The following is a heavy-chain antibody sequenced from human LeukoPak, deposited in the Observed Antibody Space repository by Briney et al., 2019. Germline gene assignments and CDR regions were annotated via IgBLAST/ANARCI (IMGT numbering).Heavy chain of an antibody. Sequence: SETLSLTCTVSGGSISGTYYWRWIRQPPGKGLEWIGYIYYTGTTDSNPSLKSRVTISVDTSKNQFSLKLSSVTAADTAVYYCARDTRRNWNYVVSYYYYGMDVWGQGTTVTVSS. CDR1: GGSISGTYY. CDR3: ARDTRRNWNYVVSYYYYGMDV. D-gene: IGHD1-7*01. V-gene: IGHV4-59*12. CDR2: IYYTGTT. J-gene: IGHJ6*02.